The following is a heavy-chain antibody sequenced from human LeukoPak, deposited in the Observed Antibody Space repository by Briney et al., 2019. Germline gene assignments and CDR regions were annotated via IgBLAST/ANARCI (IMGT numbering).Heavy chain of an antibody. J-gene: IGHJ5*02. CDR2: IIPIFGRT. Sequence: SVKVSCKASGGTFNSYAINWVGQAPGQGLEWMGRIIPIFGRTNYARNFKGRVTITTVKYKSTAYMEMSKQRYEDTDVYYCARAGLYDYVWGSYRQKWFDPWGQGTLVTVSS. V-gene: IGHV1-69*04. CDR1: GGTFNSYA. CDR3: ARAGLYDYVWGSYRQKWFDP. D-gene: IGHD3-16*02.